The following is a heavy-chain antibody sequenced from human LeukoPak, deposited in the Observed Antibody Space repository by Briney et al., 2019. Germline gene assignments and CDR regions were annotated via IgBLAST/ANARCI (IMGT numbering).Heavy chain of an antibody. Sequence: GGSLRLSCAASGFTFSSYAMSWVRQAPGKGLEWVSAISGSGGSTYYADSVKGRFTISRDNSKNSLYLQMNSLRAEDTAVYYCARDAPLGYCSSTSCYTGGDYYYYYMDVWGKGTTVTVSS. V-gene: IGHV3-23*01. J-gene: IGHJ6*03. CDR2: ISGSGGST. D-gene: IGHD2-2*02. CDR1: GFTFSSYA. CDR3: ARDAPLGYCSSTSCYTGGDYYYYYMDV.